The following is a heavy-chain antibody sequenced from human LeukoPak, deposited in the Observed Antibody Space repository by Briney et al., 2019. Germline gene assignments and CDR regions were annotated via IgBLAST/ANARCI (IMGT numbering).Heavy chain of an antibody. CDR2: MSYDGS. Sequence: GGSLRLSCAASGFTFSNSGIHWVRQAPGKGLEWVAVMSYDGSIYADSVKGRFTISRDNSKNTLYLQMNSLRAEDTAVYYCAKGNIAAAGRRYYFDYWGQGTLVTVSS. J-gene: IGHJ4*02. V-gene: IGHV3-30*18. CDR3: AKGNIAAAGRRYYFDY. D-gene: IGHD6-13*01. CDR1: GFTFSNSG.